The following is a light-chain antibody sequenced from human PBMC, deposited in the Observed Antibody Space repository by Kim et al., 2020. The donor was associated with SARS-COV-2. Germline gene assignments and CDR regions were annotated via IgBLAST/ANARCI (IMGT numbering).Light chain of an antibody. CDR2: NDD. J-gene: IGLJ1*01. CDR1: TLTIGSKP. CDR3: AAWDDSLNGYV. Sequence: GRGVTFSCSGSTLTIGSKPVSWYEYPPGTAPKLLIHNDDQRASGVPDRFSGSKSGTSASVAISGLQSEDEADYYCAAWDDSLNGYVFGTGTKVTVL. V-gene: IGLV1-44*01.